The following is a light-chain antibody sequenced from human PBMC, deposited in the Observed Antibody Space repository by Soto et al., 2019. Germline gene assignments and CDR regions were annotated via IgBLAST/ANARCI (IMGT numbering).Light chain of an antibody. CDR2: GAS. CDR3: QHYSNLLWT. J-gene: IGKJ1*01. CDR1: QSVSSK. Sequence: EIVMTQSPATLSVSPGDRATLTCRASQSVSSKLAWYQQKPGQGPRLLIYGASTRATGIPARFSGSGSGTEFTLTISSLQSEDFAVYYCQHYSNLLWTFGQGTKVEIK. V-gene: IGKV3-15*01.